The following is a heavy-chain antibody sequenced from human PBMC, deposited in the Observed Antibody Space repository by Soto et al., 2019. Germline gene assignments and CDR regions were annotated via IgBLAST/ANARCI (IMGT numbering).Heavy chain of an antibody. Sequence: SETLSLTCTVSGGSVSSGSYYWSWIRQPPGKGLEWIGYIYYSGSTNYNPSLKSRVTISVDTSKNQFSLKLSSVTAADTAVYYCARAGTDYGDYLGPDYWGQGTLVTVSS. CDR1: GGSVSSGSYY. CDR2: IYYSGST. J-gene: IGHJ4*02. D-gene: IGHD4-17*01. CDR3: ARAGTDYGDYLGPDY. V-gene: IGHV4-61*01.